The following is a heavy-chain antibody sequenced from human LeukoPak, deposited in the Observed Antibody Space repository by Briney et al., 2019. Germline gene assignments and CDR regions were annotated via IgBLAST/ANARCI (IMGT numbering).Heavy chain of an antibody. J-gene: IGHJ5*02. CDR1: EFSFSSYS. CDR3: ARDVTYHGGDWFDP. D-gene: IGHD4-23*01. CDR2: ISSTASSI. Sequence: GGSLRLSCAGSEFSFSSYSMTRVRQAPGKGLEWVSYISSTASSIYYADSVKGRFTISRDNAKNSLYLQMNSLRAEDTAVYYCARDVTYHGGDWFDPWGQGTLVTVSS. V-gene: IGHV3-48*04.